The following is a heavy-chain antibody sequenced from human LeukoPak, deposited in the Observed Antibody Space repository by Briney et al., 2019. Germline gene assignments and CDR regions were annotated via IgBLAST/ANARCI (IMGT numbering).Heavy chain of an antibody. D-gene: IGHD3-10*01. Sequence: GGPLRHPHSPSGFPFSCLPMLGLAQPPGRGREWFSTIIGRGDNTYYAATVKGRFTIYRDNSKNTLYLKMNSLRAEDTAVYYCARVTYGSGTYGAFDYGGQGTLVTVSS. CDR2: IIGRGDNT. V-gene: IGHV3-23*01. J-gene: IGHJ4*02. CDR3: ARVTYGSGTYGAFDY. CDR1: GFPFSCLP.